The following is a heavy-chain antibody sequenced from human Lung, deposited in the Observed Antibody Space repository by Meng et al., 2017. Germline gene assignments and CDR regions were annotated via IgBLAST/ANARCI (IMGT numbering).Heavy chain of an antibody. CDR1: RFTFSNAY. Sequence: VQMVVSRRRLVKPGGSLRLSCEGSRFTFSNAYMTWVRQVPVKRLEWVCRNKSKPDGETIDYAAPVKGRFTISRDDSKNTVYLQMNSLKSEGTAVYYCSGHIDYWGQGTLVTVSS. J-gene: IGHJ4*02. CDR2: NKSKPDGETI. V-gene: IGHV3-15*01. D-gene: IGHD5-12*01. CDR3: SGHIDY.